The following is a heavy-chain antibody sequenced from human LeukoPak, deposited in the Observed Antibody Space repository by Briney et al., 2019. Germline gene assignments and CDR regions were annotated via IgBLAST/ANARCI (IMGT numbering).Heavy chain of an antibody. Sequence: GSLRLSCAASGFTFSSYSMNWVRQAPGKELEWVSSSSSSSSYIYYADSVKGRFTISRDNAKNSLYLQMNSLRAEDTAVYYCARDHWATTPPELWFGELLLRNDAFDIWGQGTMVTVSS. CDR3: ARDHWATTPPELWFGELLLRNDAFDI. CDR1: GFTFSSYS. CDR2: SSSSSSYI. D-gene: IGHD3-10*01. V-gene: IGHV3-21*01. J-gene: IGHJ3*02.